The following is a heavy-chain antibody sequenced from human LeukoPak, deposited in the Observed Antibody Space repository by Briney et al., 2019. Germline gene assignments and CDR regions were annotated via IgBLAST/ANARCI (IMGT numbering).Heavy chain of an antibody. D-gene: IGHD6-13*01. Sequence: GGSLRLACAASGFTFSTYAMTWVRQAPGKGLEWVSGVTDSGGVTSYADSVKGRFTISRDNLKNTLYLQMNSLRAEDTAVYYCAKQSSRWYGDYWGQGTLVSVSS. CDR1: GFTFSTYA. CDR2: VTDSGGVT. J-gene: IGHJ4*02. CDR3: AKQSSRWYGDY. V-gene: IGHV3-23*01.